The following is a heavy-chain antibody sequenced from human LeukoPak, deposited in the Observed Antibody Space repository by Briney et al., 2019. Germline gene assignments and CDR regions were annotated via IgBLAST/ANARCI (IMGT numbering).Heavy chain of an antibody. Sequence: PSASVKVSCKASGGTFSSYVISWVRQAPGQGLEWMGGIIPIFGTANYAQKFQGRVTITADESTSTAYMELSSLRSEDTAVYYCARALNTAWAFDIWGQGTMVTVSS. D-gene: IGHD5-18*01. CDR3: ARALNTAWAFDI. V-gene: IGHV1-69*13. CDR1: GGTFSSYV. J-gene: IGHJ3*02. CDR2: IIPIFGTA.